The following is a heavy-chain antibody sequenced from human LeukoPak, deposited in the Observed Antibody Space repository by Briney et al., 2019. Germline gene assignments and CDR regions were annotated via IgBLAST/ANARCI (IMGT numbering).Heavy chain of an antibody. Sequence: SETLSLTCTVSGGSISSGSYYWRWIRQPAGKGLEWIGRIYTSGSTNYNPSLKSRVTISVDTSKNQFSLKLSSVTAADTAVYYCASLVTKYGSGSYYFDYWGQGTLVTVSS. CDR3: ASLVTKYGSGSYYFDY. D-gene: IGHD3-10*01. CDR1: GGSISSGSYY. J-gene: IGHJ4*02. V-gene: IGHV4-61*02. CDR2: IYTSGST.